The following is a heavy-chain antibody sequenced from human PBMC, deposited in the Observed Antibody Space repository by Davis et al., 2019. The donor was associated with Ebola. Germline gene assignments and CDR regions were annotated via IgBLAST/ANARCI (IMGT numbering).Heavy chain of an antibody. Sequence: GGSLRLSCAASGFTFNSYVMSWVRQAPGKGLEWVSGLSGKGYSTYYADSVKGRFTISKDNSKNTLYLQMNSLRAEDTAVYYCAKVMTGQLPDDAFDVWGQGTMVVVSS. CDR1: GFTFNSYV. D-gene: IGHD2-2*01. CDR3: AKVMTGQLPDDAFDV. V-gene: IGHV3-23*01. CDR2: LSGKGYST. J-gene: IGHJ3*01.